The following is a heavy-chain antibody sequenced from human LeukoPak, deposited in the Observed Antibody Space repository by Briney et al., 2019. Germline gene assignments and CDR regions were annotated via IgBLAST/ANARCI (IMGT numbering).Heavy chain of an antibody. CDR3: ARDIGRQLVRSDAFDI. V-gene: IGHV4-39*07. Sequence: PSETLSLTCTVSGGSISSSSYYWGWIRQPPGKGLEWIGSIYYSGSTNYNPSLKSRVTISVDTSKNQFSLKLSSVTAADTAVYYCARDIGRQLVRSDAFDIWGQGTMVTVSS. CDR2: IYYSGST. D-gene: IGHD6-13*01. J-gene: IGHJ3*02. CDR1: GGSISSSSYY.